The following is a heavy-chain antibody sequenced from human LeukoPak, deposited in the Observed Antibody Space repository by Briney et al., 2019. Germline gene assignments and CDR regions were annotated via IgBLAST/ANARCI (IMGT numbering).Heavy chain of an antibody. CDR2: LTDSGVYT. D-gene: IGHD1-26*01. J-gene: IGHJ4*02. CDR1: GFTFRTYA. V-gene: IGHV3-23*01. Sequence: GASLRLSCAASGFTFRTYAMSWVRQPPGKGLEWVSTLTDSGVYTYYADSVKGRFTISRDNSENTLYLQMNGLRAGDTAVYYCAKGIVGATRNLDSWGQGTLVTVSS. CDR3: AKGIVGATRNLDS.